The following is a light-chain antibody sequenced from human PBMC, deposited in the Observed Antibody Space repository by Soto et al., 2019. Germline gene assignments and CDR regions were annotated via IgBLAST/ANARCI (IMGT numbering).Light chain of an antibody. CDR1: QSVSTY. J-gene: IGKJ4*01. CDR3: QQRSNWRST. V-gene: IGKV3-11*01. Sequence: EIVLTQFPATLSLSPGERATLSCRASQSVSTYVAWYQQKSGQAPRLLIYDASNRATGIPARFSGGGSGTDFTLPISNLEPEDFAVYFCQQRSNWRSTFGGGTKVEIK. CDR2: DAS.